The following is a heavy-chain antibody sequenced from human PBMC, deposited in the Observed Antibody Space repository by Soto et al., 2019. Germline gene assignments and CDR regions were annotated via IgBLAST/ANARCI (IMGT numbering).Heavy chain of an antibody. Sequence: QVQLVQSGAEVKKPGSSVKVSCKASGGAFSDYAFSWVRQAPGQGLEWLGGIMPIFRAPDYAQKFQGRVTITAEESTRTAYIEMNGLRSEDTAVYYCASWLKGPDIGNYYYGMDVWGQGTTVTVS. J-gene: IGHJ6*02. V-gene: IGHV1-69*12. D-gene: IGHD2-15*01. CDR1: GGAFSDYA. CDR2: IMPIFRAP. CDR3: ASWLKGPDIGNYYYGMDV.